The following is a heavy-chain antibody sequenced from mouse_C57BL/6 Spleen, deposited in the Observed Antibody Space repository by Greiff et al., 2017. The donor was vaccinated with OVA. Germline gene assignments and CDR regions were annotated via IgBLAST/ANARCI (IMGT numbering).Heavy chain of an antibody. CDR1: GFTFSSYA. J-gene: IGHJ3*01. D-gene: IGHD3-3*01. CDR2: ISSGGDYI. CDR3: TRDERGQTWFAY. Sequence: DVQLVESGAGLVKPGGSLKLSCAASGFTFSSYAMSWVRQTPEQRLEWVAYISSGGDYIYYADTVKGRFTISRDNARNTLYLQMSSLKSEDTAMDYCTRDERGQTWFAYWGQGTLVTVSA. V-gene: IGHV5-9-1*02.